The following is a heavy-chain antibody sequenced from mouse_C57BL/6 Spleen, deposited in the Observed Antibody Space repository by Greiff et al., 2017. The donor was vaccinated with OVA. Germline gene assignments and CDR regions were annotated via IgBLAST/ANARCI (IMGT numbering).Heavy chain of an antibody. Sequence: EVQLQQSGPELVKPGASVKIPCKASGYTFTDYNMDWVKQSHGKSLEWIGDINPNNGGTIYNQKFKGKATLTVDKSSCTAYMELRSLTSEDTAVYYCARNYGTYFDYWGQGTTLTVSS. CDR2: INPNNGGT. CDR3: ARNYGTYFDY. D-gene: IGHD1-1*01. J-gene: IGHJ2*01. V-gene: IGHV1-18*01. CDR1: GYTFTDYN.